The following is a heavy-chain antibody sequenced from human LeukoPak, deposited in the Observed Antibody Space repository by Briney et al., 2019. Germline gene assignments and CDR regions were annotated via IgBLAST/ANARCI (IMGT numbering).Heavy chain of an antibody. V-gene: IGHV4-31*03. CDR2: IYYSGST. CDR1: GGSISSGGYY. J-gene: IGHJ5*02. Sequence: SETLSLTCTVSGGSISSGGYYWSWIRQHPGKGPEWIGYIYYSGSTYYNPSLKSRVTISVDTSKNQFSLKLSSVTAADTAVYYCARVLEVNWFDPWGQGTLVTVSS. CDR3: ARVLEVNWFDP.